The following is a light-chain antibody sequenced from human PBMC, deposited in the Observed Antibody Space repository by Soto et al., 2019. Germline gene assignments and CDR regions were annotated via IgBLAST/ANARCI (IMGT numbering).Light chain of an antibody. V-gene: IGKV2-28*01. CDR3: MQGLQRV. Sequence: VVVTQSPLFLTVRPGESASISCRSSQSLLHSNGYNYLDWYVQKPGQSPQLLIYLGSNRASGVPDRFSGSGSGTDFTLKITRVAAFDVGVYYCMQGLQRVVGGGTQVEIK. CDR2: LGS. J-gene: IGKJ4*01. CDR1: QSLLHSNGYNY.